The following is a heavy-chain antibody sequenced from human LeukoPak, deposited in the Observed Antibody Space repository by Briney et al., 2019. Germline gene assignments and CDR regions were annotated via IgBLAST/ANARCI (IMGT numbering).Heavy chain of an antibody. CDR1: GGTFSSYA. D-gene: IGHD3-9*01. CDR2: IIPIFGTA. V-gene: IGHV1-69*13. Sequence: ASVKVSCKASGGTFSSYAISWVRQAPGQGLEWMGGIIPIFGTANYAQKFQGRVTITADESTSTAYMELSSLRSEGTAVYYCARVGVEGYFDWLLNYWGQGTLVTVSS. J-gene: IGHJ4*02. CDR3: ARVGVEGYFDWLLNY.